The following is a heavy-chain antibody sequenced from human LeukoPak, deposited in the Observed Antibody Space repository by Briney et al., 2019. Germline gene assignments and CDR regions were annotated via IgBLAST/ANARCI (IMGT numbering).Heavy chain of an antibody. CDR2: IKQDGSKK. CDR1: GFTFSNYW. J-gene: IGHJ3*02. CDR3: AREGVGGFDI. D-gene: IGHD3-16*01. Sequence: GGYLRLSCAASGFTFSNYWMSWVRQAPGKGLEWVANIKQDGSKKEYVDSVKGRFTISRDNAKNSLYLQMNSLRAEDTAVYYCAREGVGGFDIWGQGTMVTVSS. V-gene: IGHV3-7*01.